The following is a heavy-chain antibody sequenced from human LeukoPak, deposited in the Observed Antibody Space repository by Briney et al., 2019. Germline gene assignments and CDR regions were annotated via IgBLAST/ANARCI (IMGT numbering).Heavy chain of an antibody. CDR2: ISDSSSYI. V-gene: IGHV3-21*01. CDR1: GFTFSSYS. J-gene: IGHJ4*02. Sequence: GGSLRLSCAASGFTFSSYSMNWVRQAPGKGLEWVSSISDSSSYIYYPDSVKGRFTISRDNAKNSLYLQMNSLRAEDTAVYFCARGGTVADFDYWGQETLVTVSS. D-gene: IGHD2-15*01. CDR3: ARGGTVADFDY.